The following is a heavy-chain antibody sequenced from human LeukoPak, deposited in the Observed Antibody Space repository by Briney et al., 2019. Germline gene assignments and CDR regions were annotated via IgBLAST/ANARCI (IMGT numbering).Heavy chain of an antibody. CDR3: ARDETGYCSSTSCYWREYYYYGMDV. V-gene: IGHV3-30*04. Sequence: GGSLRLSCAASGFTFSSYAMHWVRQAPGKGLEWVAVISYDGSNKYYADSVKGRFTISRDNSKNTLYLQMNSLRAEDTAVYYCARDETGYCSSTSCYWREYYYYGMDVWGQGTTVTVSS. CDR1: GFTFSSYA. CDR2: ISYDGSNK. D-gene: IGHD2-2*03. J-gene: IGHJ6*02.